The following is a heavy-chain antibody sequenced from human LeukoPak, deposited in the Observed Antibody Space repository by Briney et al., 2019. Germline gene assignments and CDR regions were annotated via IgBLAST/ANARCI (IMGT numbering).Heavy chain of an antibody. D-gene: IGHD2-21*01. CDR1: GFIFSNYA. Sequence: PGGSLRLSCEASGFIFSNYAMAWVRQAPGKGLEWVSSITGSVTTTYYADSVKGRFTLSRDNSRNTLHLQMKNLRGDDTAIYYCVKGQNSPDNWFDPWGQGTLVTVSS. V-gene: IGHV3-23*01. J-gene: IGHJ5*02. CDR3: VKGQNSPDNWFDP. CDR2: ITGSVTTT.